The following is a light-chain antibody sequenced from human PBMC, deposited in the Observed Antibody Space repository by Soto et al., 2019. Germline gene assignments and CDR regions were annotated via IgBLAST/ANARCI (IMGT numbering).Light chain of an antibody. CDR2: TTN. CDR3: AAWDDSRNGHV. Sequence: QSALTQPHSASGTPGQRVTISCSGSSSNIGTSSVHWFQQLPGTAPKLLISTTNQRPSGVPERFSGSKSGTSASLAISGLQSEDEADYYCAAWDDSRNGHVFGTGTKVTVL. CDR1: SSNIGTSS. J-gene: IGLJ1*01. V-gene: IGLV1-44*01.